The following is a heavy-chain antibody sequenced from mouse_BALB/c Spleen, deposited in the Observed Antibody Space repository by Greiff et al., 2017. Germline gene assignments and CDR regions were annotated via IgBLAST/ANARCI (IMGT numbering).Heavy chain of an antibody. Sequence: EVQLQQSGAELVRPGALVKLSCKASGFNIKDYYMHWVKQRPEQGLEWIGWIDPENGNTIYYPKFQGKASITADTSSNTAYLQLSSLTSEDTAVYYCAPHYGSSSAWFAYWGQGTLVTVSA. CDR2: IDPENGNT. CDR1: GFNIKDYY. CDR3: APHYGSSSAWFAY. V-gene: IGHV14-1*02. D-gene: IGHD1-1*01. J-gene: IGHJ3*01.